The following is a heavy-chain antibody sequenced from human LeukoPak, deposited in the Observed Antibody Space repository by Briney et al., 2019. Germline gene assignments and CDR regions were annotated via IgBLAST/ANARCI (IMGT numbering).Heavy chain of an antibody. CDR3: ATTTGTYVYGMDV. Sequence: GGSLRLSCAASGFTFSDYYMSWIRQAPGKGLEWVSYISSSSSYTNHADSVKGRFTISRDNAKNPLYLQMNSLRAEDTAVYYCATTTGTYVYGMDVWGKGTTVTVSS. D-gene: IGHD1-1*01. J-gene: IGHJ6*04. V-gene: IGHV3-11*06. CDR2: ISSSSSYT. CDR1: GFTFSDYY.